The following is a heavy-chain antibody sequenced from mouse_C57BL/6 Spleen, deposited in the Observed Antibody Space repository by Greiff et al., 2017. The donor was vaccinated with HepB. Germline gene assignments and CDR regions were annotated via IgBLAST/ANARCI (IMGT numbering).Heavy chain of an antibody. Sequence: VKLQESGPELVKPGASVKISCKASGYAFSSSWMNWVKQRPGKGLEWIGRIYPGDGDTNYNGKFKGKATLTADKSSSTAYMQLSSLTSEDSAVYFCAREDYYGSSYDYAMDYWGQGTSVTVSS. V-gene: IGHV1-82*01. CDR3: AREDYYGSSYDYAMDY. D-gene: IGHD1-1*01. CDR1: GYAFSSSW. J-gene: IGHJ4*01. CDR2: IYPGDGDT.